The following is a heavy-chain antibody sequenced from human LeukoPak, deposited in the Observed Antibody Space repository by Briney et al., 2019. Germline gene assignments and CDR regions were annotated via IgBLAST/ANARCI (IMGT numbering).Heavy chain of an antibody. CDR1: GGTFSSYA. CDR3: ASALGTYYDILTGYKGY. J-gene: IGHJ4*02. V-gene: IGHV1-69*04. D-gene: IGHD3-9*01. Sequence: SVKVSCKASGGTFSSYAISWVRQAPGQGLEWMGRIIPILGIANYAQKFQGRVTITADKSTSTAYMELSSLRSEDTAVYYCASALGTYYDILTGYKGYWGQGTLVTVSS. CDR2: IIPILGIA.